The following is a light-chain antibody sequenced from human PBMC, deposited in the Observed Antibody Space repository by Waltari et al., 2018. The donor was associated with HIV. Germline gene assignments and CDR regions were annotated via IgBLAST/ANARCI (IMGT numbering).Light chain of an antibody. CDR1: NSNLGSNY. J-gene: IGLJ2*01. Sequence: QSVLTQPPSASGTPGQRVTISCSGSNSNLGSNYVYWSQQLPGTTPQLLIYTNNQRPSGVPDRFSGSKSGTSASLAISGLRSEDEADYYCAAWDDSLSGVVFGGGTKLTVL. CDR2: TNN. V-gene: IGLV1-47*01. CDR3: AAWDDSLSGVV.